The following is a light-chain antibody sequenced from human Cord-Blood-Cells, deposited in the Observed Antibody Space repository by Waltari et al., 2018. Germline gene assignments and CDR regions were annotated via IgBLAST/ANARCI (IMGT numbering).Light chain of an antibody. CDR2: RND. V-gene: IGLV1-47*01. J-gene: IGLJ3*02. CDR1: SSNIGRNY. Sequence: QSVLTQPPSASGTPGQRVTISCSGSSSNIGRNYVYWYQQLPGTAPKLLIYRNDPRPSGLPGRFSGSKSGTSASLAISGLRSGGEADYYCAAWDDSLSGRVFGGGTKLTVL. CDR3: AAWDDSLSGRV.